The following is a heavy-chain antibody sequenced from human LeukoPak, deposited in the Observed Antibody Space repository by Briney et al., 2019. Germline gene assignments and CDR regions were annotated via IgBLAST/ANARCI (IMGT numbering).Heavy chain of an antibody. J-gene: IGHJ4*02. V-gene: IGHV1-69*04. CDR1: GGTFSSYA. CDR3: ARDLTGSNNWNARSAV. CDR2: IIPILGIA. D-gene: IGHD1-20*01. Sequence: SVKVSCKASGGTFSSYAISWVRQAPGQGLEWMGRIIPILGIANYAQKFQGRVTITADKSTSTAYMELSSLRSEDTAVYYCARDLTGSNNWNARSAVWGQGTLVTVSS.